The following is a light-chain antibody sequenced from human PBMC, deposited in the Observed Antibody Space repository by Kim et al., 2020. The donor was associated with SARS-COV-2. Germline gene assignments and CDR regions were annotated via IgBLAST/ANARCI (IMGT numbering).Light chain of an antibody. V-gene: IGKV1-5*01. J-gene: IGKJ3*01. CDR3: QQYKGYCPET. Sequence: DIHMTQSPNTLSAFVGDRVTITCRASQSISGWLAWYQQRPRKAPKLLIHSASTLASGVPARFSGSGSGTEYTLTISGMQPDDFATYDCQQYKGYCPETFGQGTKMDIK. CDR1: QSISGW. CDR2: SAS.